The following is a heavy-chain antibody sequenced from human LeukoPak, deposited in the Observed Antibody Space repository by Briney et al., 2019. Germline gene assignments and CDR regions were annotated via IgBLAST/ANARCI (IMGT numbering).Heavy chain of an antibody. V-gene: IGHV1-18*01. D-gene: IGHD3-22*01. J-gene: IGHJ3*02. CDR3: ARASGYDSSYIDI. Sequence: ASVKVSCKASGYTFTSHGISWVGQAPGQGREWMGWISCHNGDTKYAQKFQGRVTMTTDTSTSTAYVELRSLRSDDTAVYYCARASGYDSSYIDIWGQGTMVTVSS. CDR2: ISCHNGDT. CDR1: GYTFTSHG.